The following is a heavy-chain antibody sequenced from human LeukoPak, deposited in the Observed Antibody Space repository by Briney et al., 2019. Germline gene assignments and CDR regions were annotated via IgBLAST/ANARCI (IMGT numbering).Heavy chain of an antibody. D-gene: IGHD6-19*01. V-gene: IGHV4-34*01. CDR1: GGSFSGYY. CDR2: INHSGST. CDR3: ARAQYSSGWRRANWFDP. Sequence: SETLSLTCAVYGGSFSGYYWSWIRQPPGKGLEWIGEINHSGSTNYNPSLKSRVTISVDTSKNQFSLKLSSVTAADTAVYYCARAQYSSGWRRANWFDPWGQGTLVTVSS. J-gene: IGHJ5*02.